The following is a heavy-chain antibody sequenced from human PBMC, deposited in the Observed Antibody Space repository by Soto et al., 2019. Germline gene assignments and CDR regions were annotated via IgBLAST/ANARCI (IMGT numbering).Heavy chain of an antibody. D-gene: IGHD1-26*01. Sequence: EVQLLESGGGLVQPGGSLRLSCAASGFTFSSYAMSWVRQAPGKGLEWVSAISGSGGSTYYADSVKGRFTISRDNSKNTLYLQMNSLRAEDTAVYYCTRGKKWEPYAFDIWGQGTMVTVSS. J-gene: IGHJ3*02. CDR3: TRGKKWEPYAFDI. CDR1: GFTFSSYA. V-gene: IGHV3-23*01. CDR2: ISGSGGST.